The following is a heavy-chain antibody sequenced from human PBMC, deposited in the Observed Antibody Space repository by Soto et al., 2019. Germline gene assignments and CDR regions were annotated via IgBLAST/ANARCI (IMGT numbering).Heavy chain of an antibody. V-gene: IGHV1-2*02. CDR3: ATQTGTVPNFADH. CDR1: GYTFTDFY. Sequence: QVQLVQSGAEVKKPGASVMVSCKTSGYTFTDFYINWVRQAPGQGLEWVGWINPNTSGTKPSQRFQGRVTLTRDTSITTAYMELTRLTSEDTAVYFCATQTGTVPNFADHWGQGTLVTVSS. D-gene: IGHD1-1*01. J-gene: IGHJ4*02. CDR2: INPNTSGT.